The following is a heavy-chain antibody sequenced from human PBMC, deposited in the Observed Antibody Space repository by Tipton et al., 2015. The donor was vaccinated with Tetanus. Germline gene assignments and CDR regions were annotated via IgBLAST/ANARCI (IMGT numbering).Heavy chain of an antibody. Sequence: TLSLTCTVSGGSISSYYWSWIRQPPGKGLEWIGYIYYSGSTNYNPSLKSRVTISVDTSKNQFSLKLSSVTAADTAVHYCARHETTVTIHNFDYWGQGTLVTVSS. V-gene: IGHV4-59*08. D-gene: IGHD4-17*01. CDR1: GGSISSYY. CDR2: IYYSGST. CDR3: ARHETTVTIHNFDY. J-gene: IGHJ4*02.